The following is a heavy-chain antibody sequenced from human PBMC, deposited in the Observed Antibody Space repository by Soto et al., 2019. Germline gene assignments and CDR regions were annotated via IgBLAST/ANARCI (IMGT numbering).Heavy chain of an antibody. CDR3: ARGLATRKQNYYYGSGSYYNYSPHDAFDI. CDR1: GGSFSGYY. V-gene: IGHV4-34*01. D-gene: IGHD3-10*01. J-gene: IGHJ3*02. CDR2: INHSGST. Sequence: QVQLQQWGAGLLKPSETLSLTCAVYGGSFSGYYWSWIRQPPGKGLEWIGEINHSGSTNYNPSIKSRVTISVDTSKNQFSLKLSSVTAADTAVYYCARGLATRKQNYYYGSGSYYNYSPHDAFDIWGQGTMVTVSS.